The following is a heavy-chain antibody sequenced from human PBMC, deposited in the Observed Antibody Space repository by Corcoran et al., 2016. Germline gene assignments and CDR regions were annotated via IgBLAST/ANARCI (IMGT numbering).Heavy chain of an antibody. Sequence: QLQLQESGPGLVKPSETLSLTCTVSGGSISSSSYYWGWIRQPPGKGLEWIGSIYYSGSTYYNPSLKSRVTISVDTSKNQFSLKLSSVTAADTAVYYCATLVSYSGGLYFDYWGQGTLVTVSS. D-gene: IGHD3-10*01. CDR2: IYYSGST. CDR1: GGSISSSSYY. V-gene: IGHV4-39*01. J-gene: IGHJ4*02. CDR3: ATLVSYSGGLYFDY.